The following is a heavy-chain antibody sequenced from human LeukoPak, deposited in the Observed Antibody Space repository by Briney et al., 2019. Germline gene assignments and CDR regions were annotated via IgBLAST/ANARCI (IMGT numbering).Heavy chain of an antibody. CDR1: GGSISSYY. CDR3: ASSGNDAFDI. V-gene: IGHV4-59*01. Sequence: SETLSLTCTVSGGSISSYYWSWIRQPPGKGLEWIGYIYYGGSTNYNPSLKSRVTISVDTSKNQFSLKLSSVTAADTAVYYCASSGNDAFDIWGQGTMVTVSS. CDR2: IYYGGST. J-gene: IGHJ3*02. D-gene: IGHD4-23*01.